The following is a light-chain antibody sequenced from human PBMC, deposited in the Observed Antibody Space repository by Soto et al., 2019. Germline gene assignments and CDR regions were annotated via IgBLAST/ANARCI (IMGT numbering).Light chain of an antibody. J-gene: IGLJ1*01. Sequence: QSAPTQLPSASGTPGRRGSSSSPGYSATGGSNHVYWYQRFPGMAPPLLISKNTQRPSGSPDRFYSSQSCTSASLATSCLPSADAADYYCAPWDANISTYIFGSGTKVPV. CDR3: APWDANISTYI. CDR2: KNT. CDR1: SATGGSNH. V-gene: IGLV1-47*01.